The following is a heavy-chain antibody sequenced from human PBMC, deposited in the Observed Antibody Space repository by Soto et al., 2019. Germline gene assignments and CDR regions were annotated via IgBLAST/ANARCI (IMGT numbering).Heavy chain of an antibody. D-gene: IGHD2-21*02. V-gene: IGHV4-31*03. CDR1: GGSISSGGYY. J-gene: IGHJ5*02. CDR2: IYYSGST. Sequence: KASETLSLTCTVSGGSISSGGYYWSWIRQHPGKGLEWIGYIYYSGSTYYNPSLKSRVTISVDTSKNQFSLKLSSVTAADTAVYYCARGAPVVVTAMGWFDPWGQGTLVTVSS. CDR3: ARGAPVVVTAMGWFDP.